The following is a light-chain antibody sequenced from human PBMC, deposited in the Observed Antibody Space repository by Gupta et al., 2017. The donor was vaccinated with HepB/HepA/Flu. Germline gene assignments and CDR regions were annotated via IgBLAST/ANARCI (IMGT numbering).Light chain of an antibody. J-gene: IGKJ2*01. Sequence: DIQMTQSPSSLAASIGDRVTITCRTSHNINRNLNWYQQKAGKAPKLLIYVTSSLQTGVPSRFSGSGSGTEYTLTITKLQPDDCATYFCQQSDSASGTFGQGTKLEI. CDR3: QQSDSASGT. CDR2: VTS. CDR1: HNINRN. V-gene: IGKV1-39*01.